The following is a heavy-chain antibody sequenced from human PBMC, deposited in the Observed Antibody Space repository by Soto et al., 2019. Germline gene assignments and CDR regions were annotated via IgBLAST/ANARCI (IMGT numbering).Heavy chain of an antibody. D-gene: IGHD3-3*01. CDR1: GGSISSGGYY. CDR3: ARRTGILTIFGDYYYGMDV. CDR2: IYYSGST. Sequence: SETLSLTCTVSGGSISSGGYYWSWIRQHPGKGLEWIGYIYYSGSTYYNPSLKSRVTISVDTSKNQFSLKLSSVTAADTAVYYCARRTGILTIFGDYYYGMDVWGQGTTVTVFS. V-gene: IGHV4-31*03. J-gene: IGHJ6*02.